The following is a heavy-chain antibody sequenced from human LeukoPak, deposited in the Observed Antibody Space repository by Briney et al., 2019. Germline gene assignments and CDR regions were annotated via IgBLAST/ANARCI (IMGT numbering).Heavy chain of an antibody. Sequence: GGSLRLSCAASGFTFSSNAMHWVRQAPGKGLEWVAIISYDGSNKYYADSVKGRFTISRDNAKNLLYLQMNSLRAEDTAVYYCARWDYYYDSSGYYTDYWGQGTLVTVSS. V-gene: IGHV3-30*04. CDR3: ARWDYYYDSSGYYTDY. J-gene: IGHJ4*02. CDR1: GFTFSSNA. D-gene: IGHD3-22*01. CDR2: ISYDGSNK.